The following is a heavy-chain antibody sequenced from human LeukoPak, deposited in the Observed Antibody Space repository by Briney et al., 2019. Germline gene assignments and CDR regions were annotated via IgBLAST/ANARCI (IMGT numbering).Heavy chain of an antibody. CDR2: IYYSGDT. J-gene: IGHJ4*02. D-gene: IGHD6-19*01. CDR3: AKGTSSGWYYFDY. CDR1: GGSISSYY. Sequence: SETLSLTCTVSGGSISSYYWSWIRQPPGKGLEWIGSIYYSGDTYYNPSLKSRVTISVDTSKNQFSLKLDSVTAADTAVYYCAKGTSSGWYYFDYWGQGTLVTVSS. V-gene: IGHV4-39*07.